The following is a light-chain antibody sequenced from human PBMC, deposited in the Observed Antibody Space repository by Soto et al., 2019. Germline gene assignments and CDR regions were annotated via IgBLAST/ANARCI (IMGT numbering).Light chain of an antibody. CDR3: CSYAGTFTYV. CDR1: SSDVGGYNY. J-gene: IGLJ1*01. Sequence: QSVLTQPRSVSGSPGQSVTISCTGTSSDVGGYNYVSWFQQHPGKAPKLMIYAVTERPSGVPDRFSGSKSGNTASLTISGLQAEDEADYYCCSYAGTFTYVFGTGTKVPS. V-gene: IGLV2-11*01. CDR2: AVT.